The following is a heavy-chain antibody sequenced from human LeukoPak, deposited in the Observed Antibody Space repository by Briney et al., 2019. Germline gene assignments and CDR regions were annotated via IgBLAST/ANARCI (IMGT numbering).Heavy chain of an antibody. Sequence: GGSLRLSCAASGFTFSNYAMYWVRQAPGKGLEYVSAITSNGGSTYYANSVKGRFTISRDNSKNTLYLQMGSLRAEDMAVYYCARTPTYYYYYMDVWGKGTTVTVSS. CDR2: ITSNGGST. CDR1: GFTFSNYA. V-gene: IGHV3-64*01. CDR3: ARTPTYYYYYMDV. J-gene: IGHJ6*03.